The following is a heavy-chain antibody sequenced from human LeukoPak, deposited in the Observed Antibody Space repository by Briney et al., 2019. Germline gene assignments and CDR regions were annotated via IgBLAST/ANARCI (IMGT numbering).Heavy chain of an antibody. D-gene: IGHD2-2*01. V-gene: IGHV3-15*01. Sequence: GGSLRLSCAASGFTFSSYWMSWVRQAPGKGLEWVGRIKSKTDGGTTDYAAPVKGRFTISRDDSKNTLYLQMNSLKTEDTAVYYCTTDTPPLGYCSSTSCFDYWGQGTLVTVSS. CDR3: TTDTPPLGYCSSTSCFDY. J-gene: IGHJ4*02. CDR1: GFTFSSYW. CDR2: IKSKTDGGTT.